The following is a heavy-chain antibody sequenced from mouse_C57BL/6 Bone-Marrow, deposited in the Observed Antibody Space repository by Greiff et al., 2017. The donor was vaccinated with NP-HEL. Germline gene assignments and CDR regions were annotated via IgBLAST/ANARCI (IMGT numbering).Heavy chain of an antibody. J-gene: IGHJ4*01. CDR3: AREGGLRRRTYAKDY. CDR1: GFTFSDYY. D-gene: IGHD2-4*01. Sequence: EVQGVESEGGLVQPGSSMKLSCTTSGFTFSDYYMAWVGQVPEKGLDWVANSNNDGSSTYYLDSLKSRFIISRDNAKNILYLQMSSLKSEDTATYYCAREGGLRRRTYAKDYWGQGTSVTVSS. V-gene: IGHV5-16*01. CDR2: SNNDGSST.